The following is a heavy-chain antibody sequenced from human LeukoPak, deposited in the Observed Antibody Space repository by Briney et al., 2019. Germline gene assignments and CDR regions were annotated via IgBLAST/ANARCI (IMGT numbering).Heavy chain of an antibody. Sequence: PSETLSLTCTVSGGSISSGDYYWSWIRQPPGKGLEWIGYIYHSGNTYYNPSLESRVTISVDRSKNQFSLRLSSVTAADTAVYYCARDRGGGTSLPVLDYWGQGTLVTVSS. CDR1: GGSISSGDYY. CDR3: ARDRGGGTSLPVLDY. CDR2: IYHSGNT. V-gene: IGHV4-30-2*01. D-gene: IGHD4-23*01. J-gene: IGHJ4*02.